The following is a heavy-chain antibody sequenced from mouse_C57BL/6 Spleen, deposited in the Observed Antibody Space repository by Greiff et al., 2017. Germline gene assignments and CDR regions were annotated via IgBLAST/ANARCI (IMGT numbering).Heavy chain of an antibody. CDR1: GYAFSSSW. Sequence: QVQLKESGPELVKPGASVKISCKASGYAFSSSWMNWVKQRPGKGLEWIGRIYPGDGDTNYNGKFKGKATLTADKSSSTAYMQLSSLTSEDSAVYFCARSAYYYGSSYEWYFDVWGTGTTVTVSS. D-gene: IGHD1-1*01. CDR2: IYPGDGDT. V-gene: IGHV1-82*01. CDR3: ARSAYYYGSSYEWYFDV. J-gene: IGHJ1*03.